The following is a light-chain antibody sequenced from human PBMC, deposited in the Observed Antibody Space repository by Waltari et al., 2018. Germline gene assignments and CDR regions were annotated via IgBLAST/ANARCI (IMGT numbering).Light chain of an antibody. CDR2: EVS. CDR1: SSAVGSYNL. CDR3: CSYAGSSTVV. Sequence: QSALTQPASVSGSPGQSIPIPCPGTSSAVGSYNLVPWYQQHPGKAPKLMIYEVSKRPSGVSNRFSGSKSGNTASLTISGLQAEDEADYYCCSYAGSSTVVFGGGTKLTVL. J-gene: IGLJ2*01. V-gene: IGLV2-23*02.